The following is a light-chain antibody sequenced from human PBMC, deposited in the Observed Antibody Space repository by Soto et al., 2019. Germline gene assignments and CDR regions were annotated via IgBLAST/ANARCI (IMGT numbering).Light chain of an antibody. Sequence: EIVLTQSPATLSLSPGERATLSCRASQSVSSYLAWYQQKPGQAPRLLLYDASKRATGIPARFSGSGSGTDFTLTINSLEPEDFAVYCCQQRRNWPATFGQGTKVEIK. CDR1: QSVSSY. CDR3: QQRRNWPAT. V-gene: IGKV3-11*01. J-gene: IGKJ1*01. CDR2: DAS.